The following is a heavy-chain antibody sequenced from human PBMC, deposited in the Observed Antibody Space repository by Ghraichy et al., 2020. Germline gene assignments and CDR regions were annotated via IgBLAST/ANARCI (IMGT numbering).Heavy chain of an antibody. J-gene: IGHJ5*02. CDR3: ARNKTGNLYGWFDP. Sequence: SETLSLTCTVSGGSISSYLEYCGWLRQPPRKRQERIGSIYNSVSTYYNPPLKSRFTISIDTSKDQFSLRRTSVTAADTAIYYCARNKTGNLYGWFDPWGQCSLVIGSS. V-gene: IGHV4-39*01. CDR1: GGSISSYLEY. D-gene: IGHD1-14*01. CDR2: IYNSVST.